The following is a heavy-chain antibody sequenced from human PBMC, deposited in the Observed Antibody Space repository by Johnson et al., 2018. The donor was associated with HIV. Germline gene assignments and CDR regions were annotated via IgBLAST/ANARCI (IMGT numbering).Heavy chain of an antibody. J-gene: IGHJ3*02. CDR3: LFGGYSYGLAFDI. V-gene: IGHV3-53*01. CDR2: IYSGGST. CDR1: GFTVSSNY. D-gene: IGHD5-18*01. Sequence: VQLVESGGGLIQPGGSLRLSCAASGFTVSSNYMSWVRQAPGKGLEWVSVIYSGGSTYYADSVQGRFTISRDNSKNTLYLQMNSLRAEDTAVYYCLFGGYSYGLAFDIWGQGTMVTVSS.